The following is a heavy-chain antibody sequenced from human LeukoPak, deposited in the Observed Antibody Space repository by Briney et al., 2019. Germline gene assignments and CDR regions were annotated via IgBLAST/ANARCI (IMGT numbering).Heavy chain of an antibody. CDR1: GFTFSSYD. V-gene: IGHV3-13*01. CDR3: AREGGGLWSGYYRNAFDI. Sequence: GGSLRLSCAASGFTFSSYDMHWVRQATGKGLEWVSAIGTAGDTYYPGSVKGRFTISRDNSKNTLYLQMNSLRAEDTAVYYCAREGGGLWSGYYRNAFDIWGQGTMVTVSS. J-gene: IGHJ3*02. D-gene: IGHD3-3*01. CDR2: IGTAGDT.